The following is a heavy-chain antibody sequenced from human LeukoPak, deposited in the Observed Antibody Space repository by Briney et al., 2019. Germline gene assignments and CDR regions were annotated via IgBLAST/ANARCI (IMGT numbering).Heavy chain of an antibody. V-gene: IGHV3-30*18. J-gene: IGHJ4*02. CDR1: GFTFSSYG. Sequence: PGGSLRLSCAASGFTFSSYGMHWVRQAPGKGLEWVAVISYDGSNKYYADSVKGRFTISRDNSKNTLYLQMNSLRAEDTAVYYCAKVIGGSWGGDLDYWGQGTLVTVSS. D-gene: IGHD1-26*01. CDR2: ISYDGSNK. CDR3: AKVIGGSWGGDLDY.